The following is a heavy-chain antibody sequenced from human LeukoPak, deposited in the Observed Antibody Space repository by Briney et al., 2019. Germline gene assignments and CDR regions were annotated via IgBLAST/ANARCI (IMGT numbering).Heavy chain of an antibody. Sequence: GGSLRLSCAASGFTFSTYSMNWVRQAPGKGLEWVSSISSSSSYIYYADSVKGRFTISRDNAKNSPYLQMNSLRAEDTAVYYCARGGDSSGVDYWGQGTLVTVSS. D-gene: IGHD3-22*01. CDR3: ARGGDSSGVDY. J-gene: IGHJ4*02. V-gene: IGHV3-21*01. CDR2: ISSSSSYI. CDR1: GFTFSTYS.